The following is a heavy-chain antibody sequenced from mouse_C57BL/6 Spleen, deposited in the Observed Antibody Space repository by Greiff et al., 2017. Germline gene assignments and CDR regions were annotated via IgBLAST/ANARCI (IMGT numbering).Heavy chain of an antibody. Sequence: EVMLVESGGGLVKPGGSLKLSCAASGFTFSDYGMHWVRQAPEKGLEWVAYISSGSSTIYYADTVKGRFTISRANAKNTLFLQMTNLRSEDTAMYYCASRTDYVDDWGQGTTLTVSS. V-gene: IGHV5-17*01. J-gene: IGHJ2*01. CDR3: ASRTDYVDD. CDR1: GFTFSDYG. CDR2: ISSGSSTI.